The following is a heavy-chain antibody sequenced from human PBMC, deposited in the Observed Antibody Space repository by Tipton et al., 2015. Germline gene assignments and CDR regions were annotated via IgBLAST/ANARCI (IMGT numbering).Heavy chain of an antibody. D-gene: IGHD4-23*01. CDR1: GGSVTSGSYY. J-gene: IGHJ4*02. Sequence: GLVKPSENLSLTCTVSGGSVTSGSYYWSWIRQPPGKGLEWIGYISYTDGAHYNPALKSRVTISADTSKTQFSLKMRSVTATDTAVYYCARARGRHGGLFDSWGQGTLVTVFS. V-gene: IGHV4-61*01. CDR3: ARARGRHGGLFDS. CDR2: ISYTDGA.